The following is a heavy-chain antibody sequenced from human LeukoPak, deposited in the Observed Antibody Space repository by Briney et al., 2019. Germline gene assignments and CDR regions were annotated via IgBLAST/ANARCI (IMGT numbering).Heavy chain of an antibody. J-gene: IGHJ4*02. D-gene: IGHD2-15*01. V-gene: IGHV3-21*01. Sequence: GRSLRLSCAASGFTFDDYAMHWVRQAPGKGLEWVSSISSSSSYIYYADSVKGRFTISRDNAKNSLYLQMNSLRAEDTAVYYCARVLEGDYWGQGTLVTVSS. CDR1: GFTFDDYA. CDR3: ARVLEGDY. CDR2: ISSSSSYI.